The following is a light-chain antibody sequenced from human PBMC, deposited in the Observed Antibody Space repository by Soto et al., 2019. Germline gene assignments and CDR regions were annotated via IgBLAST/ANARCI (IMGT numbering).Light chain of an antibody. V-gene: IGKV1-39*01. CDR3: QQTYSIFLS. J-gene: IGKJ4*01. CDR2: AAS. CDR1: QSISSY. Sequence: DIQLTQSPSSLSASVGGRVTITCRASQSISSYLNWFQQEPGKAPKVLISAASSLQSGVPSRFSGSGSGTDFTLTISSLEPEDFATYYCQQTYSIFLSFGGGTKVEVK.